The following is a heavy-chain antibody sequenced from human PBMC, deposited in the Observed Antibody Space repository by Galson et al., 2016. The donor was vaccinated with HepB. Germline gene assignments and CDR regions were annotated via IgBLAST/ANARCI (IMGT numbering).Heavy chain of an antibody. D-gene: IGHD3-10*01. Sequence: ETLSLTCIVSGGSASSSSYYWGWIRQPPGKGLEWIGSIYHSGNTYYNASLNSRVTISVDTSKNQFSLKLASVTAADTAMYYCARDRSSGSGNFGYWGQGTLVTVSS. CDR1: GGSASSSSYY. CDR3: ARDRSSGSGNFGY. V-gene: IGHV4-39*07. J-gene: IGHJ4*02. CDR2: IYHSGNT.